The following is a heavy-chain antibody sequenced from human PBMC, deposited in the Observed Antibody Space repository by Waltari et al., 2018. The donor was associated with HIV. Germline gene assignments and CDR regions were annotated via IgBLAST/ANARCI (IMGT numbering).Heavy chain of an antibody. CDR1: GDSVTTGDPF. Sequence: QLQLQESGPGLVTPSQTLSLTCSVSGDSVTTGDPFWDWFRQPPGKGLGWGATSSHTGSTNYTPSLKGRVSVSVDTSKNQFALKMRAVTASDTAVYFCARHNLLGRIGRIDPWGQGILVTVSS. CDR3: ARHNLLGRIGRIDP. J-gene: IGHJ5*02. V-gene: IGHV4-39*01. D-gene: IGHD2-15*01. CDR2: SSHTGST.